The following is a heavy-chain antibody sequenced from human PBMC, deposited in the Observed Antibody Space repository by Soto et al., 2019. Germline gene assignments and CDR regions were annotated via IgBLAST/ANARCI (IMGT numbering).Heavy chain of an antibody. CDR2: ISGRGVDT. D-gene: IGHD2-21*02. J-gene: IGHJ4*02. CDR3: AKDQTDVTLFDY. V-gene: IGHV3-23*01. Sequence: PWGSLRLSCAASGFSFSSLAISFFRQSPCKGLEWVSSISGRGVDTLYADSVKGRFTISRDNSRNTLYLQVNSLRAEDTAVYYCAKDQTDVTLFDYWGQGTLVTVSS. CDR1: GFSFSSLA.